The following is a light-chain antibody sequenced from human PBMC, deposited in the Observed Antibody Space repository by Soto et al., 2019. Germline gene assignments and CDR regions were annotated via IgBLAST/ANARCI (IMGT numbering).Light chain of an antibody. CDR3: MQALQTPPT. CDR2: LGS. V-gene: IGKV2-28*01. J-gene: IGKJ5*01. CDR1: QSLLHSNGYNY. Sequence: DLVMTQSPLSLPVTPGEPASISCRSSQSLLHSNGYNYLDWFLQEPGQSPQLLIFLGSNRASGVPDRFSGSGSGTDFTLKISRVEADDVGVYYCMQALQTPPTFGQGTRLEIK.